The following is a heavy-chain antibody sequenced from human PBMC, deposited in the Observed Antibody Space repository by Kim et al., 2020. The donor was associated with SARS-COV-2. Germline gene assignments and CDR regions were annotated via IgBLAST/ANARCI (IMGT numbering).Heavy chain of an antibody. V-gene: IGHV4-34*01. Sequence: SETLSLTCAVYGGSFSGYYWSWIRQPPGKGLEWIGEINHSGSTNYNPSLKSRVTISVDTSKNQFSLKLSSVTAADTAVYYCARGRNRKRLYYFDYWGQGTLVTVSS. D-gene: IGHD5-18*01. CDR2: INHSGST. CDR3: ARGRNRKRLYYFDY. J-gene: IGHJ4*02. CDR1: GGSFSGYY.